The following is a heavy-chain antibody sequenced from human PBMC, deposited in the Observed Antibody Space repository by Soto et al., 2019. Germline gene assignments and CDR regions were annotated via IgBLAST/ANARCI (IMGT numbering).Heavy chain of an antibody. V-gene: IGHV1-69*13. CDR1: GGTFSSYA. CDR3: ARSLYITMVRGVIINFYGMDV. Sequence: GASVKVSCKASGGTFSSYAISWVRQAPGQGLEWMGGIIPIFGTANYAQKFQGRVTITADESTSTAYMELSSLRSEDTAVYYCARSLYITMVRGVIINFYGMDVWGQGTTVTVSS. D-gene: IGHD3-10*01. CDR2: IIPIFGTA. J-gene: IGHJ6*02.